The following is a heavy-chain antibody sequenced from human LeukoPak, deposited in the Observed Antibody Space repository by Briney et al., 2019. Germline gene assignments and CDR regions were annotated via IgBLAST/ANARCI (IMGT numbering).Heavy chain of an antibody. CDR1: GGTFSSYA. CDR3: AGLKWELFFFDY. V-gene: IGHV1-69*04. Sequence: SVKVSCKASGGTFSSYAISWVRQAPGQGLEWMGRIIPILGIANYAQKFQGRVTITADESTSTAYMELSSLRSEDTAVYYCAGLKWELFFFDYWGQGTLVTVSS. CDR2: IIPILGIA. D-gene: IGHD1-26*01. J-gene: IGHJ4*02.